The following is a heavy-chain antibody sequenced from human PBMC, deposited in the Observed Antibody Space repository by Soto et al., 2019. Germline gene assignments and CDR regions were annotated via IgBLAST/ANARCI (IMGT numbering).Heavy chain of an antibody. CDR2: MNPNSDNT. CDR1: GYTFTSYD. J-gene: IGHJ6*02. CDR3: ARQYYYGMVV. Sequence: QVQLVQSGAEVRKPGASVKVSCKASGYTFTSYDINWVRQASGQGLEWMGWMNPNSDNTGYAQKFQGRVTMTRNTSISTAYIELSSLGSEDTAVYYCARQYYYGMVVWGQGTTVTVSS. V-gene: IGHV1-8*01.